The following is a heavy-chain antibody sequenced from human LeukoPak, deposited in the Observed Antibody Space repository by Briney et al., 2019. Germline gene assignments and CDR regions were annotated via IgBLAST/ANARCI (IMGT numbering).Heavy chain of an antibody. V-gene: IGHV3-30*18. CDR2: ISYDGSNK. J-gene: IGHJ4*02. CDR1: GFTFSSYG. D-gene: IGHD6-19*01. Sequence: GGSLRLSCAASGFTFSSYGMHWVRQAPGKGLEWVAVISYDGSNKYYADSVKGRFTISRDNSKNTLYLQMNSLRAEDTAVYYCAKGGYSSGWSDYWGRGTLVTVSS. CDR3: AKGGYSSGWSDY.